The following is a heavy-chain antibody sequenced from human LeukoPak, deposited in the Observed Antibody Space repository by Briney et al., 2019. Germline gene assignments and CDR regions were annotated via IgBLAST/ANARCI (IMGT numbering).Heavy chain of an antibody. V-gene: IGHV4-4*07. CDR3: AREASDSRGYWSYYFDY. Sequence: SETLSLTCTVSGGAISSYYWSWIRQPAGKGLEWIGRIYTSGSTNYNPSLKSRVTMSVDTSKNQFSLKLSSVTAADTAVYYCAREASDSRGYWSYYFDYWGRGTLVTVSS. J-gene: IGHJ4*02. D-gene: IGHD3-22*01. CDR2: IYTSGST. CDR1: GGAISSYY.